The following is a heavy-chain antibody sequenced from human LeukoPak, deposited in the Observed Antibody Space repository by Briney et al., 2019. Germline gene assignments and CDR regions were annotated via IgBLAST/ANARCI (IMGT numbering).Heavy chain of an antibody. Sequence: GGSLRLSCAASGFTFSSYGMHWVRQAPGKGLEWVAFIRYDGSNKYYADSVKGRFTISRDNSKNTLYLQMNSLTAEDTAVYYCARDPGLAKQQLVWGKGTTVTVSS. J-gene: IGHJ6*04. V-gene: IGHV3-30*02. D-gene: IGHD6-13*01. CDR2: IRYDGSNK. CDR3: ARDPGLAKQQLV. CDR1: GFTFSSYG.